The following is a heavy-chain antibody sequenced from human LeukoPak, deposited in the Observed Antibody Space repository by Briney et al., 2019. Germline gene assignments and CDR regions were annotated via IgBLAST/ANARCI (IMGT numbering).Heavy chain of an antibody. CDR2: IYPGDSDT. Sequence: GESLKISCKGSGYSFTSYWIGWVRQMPGKGLEWMGIIYPGDSDTRYSPSFQGQVTISADKSIGTAYLQWSSLKASDTAMYYCARCPGNGGTSCYTGFDYWGQGTLVTVSS. V-gene: IGHV5-51*01. CDR3: ARCPGNGGTSCYTGFDY. CDR1: GYSFTSYW. J-gene: IGHJ4*02. D-gene: IGHD2-2*02.